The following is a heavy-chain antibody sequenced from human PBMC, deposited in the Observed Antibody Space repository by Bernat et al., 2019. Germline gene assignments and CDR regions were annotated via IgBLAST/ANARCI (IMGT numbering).Heavy chain of an antibody. D-gene: IGHD5-18*01. Sequence: QVQLQESGPGLVKPSQTLSLTCTVSGGSISSGGYYWSWIRQHPGKGLEWIGYIYYSGSTYYNPSLKRRVTISVDTSKNQFSLKLSSVTAADTAVYYCARWTRGGTANTKFDPWGQGTLVTVSS. CDR3: ARWTRGGTANTKFDP. V-gene: IGHV4-31*03. J-gene: IGHJ5*02. CDR1: GGSISSGGYY. CDR2: IYYSGST.